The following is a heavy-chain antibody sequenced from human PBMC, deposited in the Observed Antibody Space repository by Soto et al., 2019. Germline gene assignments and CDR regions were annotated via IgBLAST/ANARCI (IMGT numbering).Heavy chain of an antibody. CDR2: INHGGST. CDR1: GGSCSVYY. V-gene: IGHV4-34*02. D-gene: IGHD2-21*01. J-gene: IGHJ4*01. CDR3: ARGGQTMIAKD. Sequence: QVQLQQWGAGLLKPSETLSLTCAVYGGSCSVYYWSWIRQLPGKGLDWIGEINHGGSTNYNPSLKSRVTISIDASKSQSSQKLSAVTAADTAVYYCARGGQTMIAKDWGHGTLFTVSS.